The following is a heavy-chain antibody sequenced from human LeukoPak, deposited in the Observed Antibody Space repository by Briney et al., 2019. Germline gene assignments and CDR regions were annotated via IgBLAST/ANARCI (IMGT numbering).Heavy chain of an antibody. D-gene: IGHD4-11*01. CDR1: GGSISDYY. J-gene: IGHJ4*02. CDR3: ARDLSYSHSPVGY. Sequence: PSETLSLTCTVSGGSISDYYWSWIRQPPGKGLEWIGYISYSGSTNYNPSLKSRVTISLDTSKNQFSLKLSSVTAADTAVYYCARDLSYSHSPVGYWGQGALVTVSS. CDR2: ISYSGST. V-gene: IGHV4-59*01.